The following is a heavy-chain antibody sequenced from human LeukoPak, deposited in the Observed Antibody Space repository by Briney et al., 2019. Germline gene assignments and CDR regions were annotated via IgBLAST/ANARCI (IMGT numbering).Heavy chain of an antibody. D-gene: IGHD1-14*01. CDR3: AKDRYLAAPVGY. CDR2: IRYDGSNK. J-gene: IGHJ4*02. V-gene: IGHV3-30*02. CDR1: GFTFSSYG. Sequence: GGSLRLSCAASGFTFSSYGMHWVRQAPGKGLEWVAFIRYDGSNKYYADSVKGRFTISRDNSKNTLYLQMNSLRAEDTAVYYCAKDRYLAAPVGYWGQGTLVTDSS.